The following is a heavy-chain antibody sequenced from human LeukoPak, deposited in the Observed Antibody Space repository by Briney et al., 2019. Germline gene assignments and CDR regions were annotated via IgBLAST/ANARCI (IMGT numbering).Heavy chain of an antibody. CDR1: GYTFTSYY. J-gene: IGHJ4*02. CDR2: INPIGGNT. V-gene: IGHV1-46*01. CDR3: ARGGSSTPFDN. Sequence: ASVKASCKASGYTFTSYYMHWVRQAPGQELEWMGIINPIGGNTNQPHKFQGRVTMTRDTSTSTVYMELSSLTSEDTAVYYCARGGSSTPFDNWGQGTLVTVSS. D-gene: IGHD5-12*01.